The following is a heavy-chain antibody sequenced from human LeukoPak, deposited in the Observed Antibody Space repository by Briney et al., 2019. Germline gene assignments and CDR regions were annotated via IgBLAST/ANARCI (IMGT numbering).Heavy chain of an antibody. CDR3: ATSAHIEVGTAPPPDY. CDR1: GFTFSSSV. Sequence: GGSLRLSCVVSGFTFSSSVMSWVRRAPGKGLEWVTGISSSGGHTDYTDPMRGRFTVSRDNSKNTLYLQMSGLRAEDTAVYYCATSAHIEVGTAPPPDYWGQGTLVTVTS. J-gene: IGHJ4*02. D-gene: IGHD2-21*02. V-gene: IGHV3-23*01. CDR2: ISSSGGHT.